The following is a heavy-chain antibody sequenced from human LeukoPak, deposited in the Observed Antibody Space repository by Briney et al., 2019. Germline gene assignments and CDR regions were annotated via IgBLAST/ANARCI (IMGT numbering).Heavy chain of an antibody. J-gene: IGHJ4*02. V-gene: IGHV3-23*01. Sequence: GGSLRLSCAASGFTFSSYTMSWVRQAPGKGLEWVSTITTSDGNTYYADSVKGRFTVSRDNSKNTLFLQMNSLRAEDTAVYYCAKDNDGYTYGYEFDYWGQGTLVTVSS. D-gene: IGHD5-18*01. CDR2: ITTSDGNT. CDR1: GFTFSSYT. CDR3: AKDNDGYTYGYEFDY.